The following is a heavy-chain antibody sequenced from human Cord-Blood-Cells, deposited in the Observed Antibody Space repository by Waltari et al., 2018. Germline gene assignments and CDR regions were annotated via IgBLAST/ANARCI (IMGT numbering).Heavy chain of an antibody. J-gene: IGHJ5*02. CDR1: GGSISSRSYY. CDR3: ARHSVTVTSWFDP. D-gene: IGHD4-4*01. V-gene: IGHV4-39*01. Sequence: QLQLQESGPGLVKPSETLSLTCTVPGGSISSRSYYWGWIRQPPGKGLEWIGSIYYSGSTYYNPSLKSRVTISVDTSKNQFSLKLSSVTAADTAVYYCARHSVTVTSWFDPWGQGTLVTVSS. CDR2: IYYSGST.